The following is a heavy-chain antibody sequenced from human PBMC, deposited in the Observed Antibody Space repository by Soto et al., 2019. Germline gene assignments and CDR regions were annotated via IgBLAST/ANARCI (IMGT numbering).Heavy chain of an antibody. CDR1: GFIFNAYA. V-gene: IGHV3-23*01. CDR3: ARVASDYINSVDH. CDR2: IGGSGGNT. J-gene: IGHJ4*02. D-gene: IGHD4-4*01. Sequence: EVQLLESGGGLVQPGESLRLSCAASGFIFNAYAMTWVRQAPGKGPEWVSAIGGSGGNTYYAASVKGRFTISRDNSKDTVNLEMNRLRVDDTAVYFCARVASDYINSVDHWGQGSLVTV.